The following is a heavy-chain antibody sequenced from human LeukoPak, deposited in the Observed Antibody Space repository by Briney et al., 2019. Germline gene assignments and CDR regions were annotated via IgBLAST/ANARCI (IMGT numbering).Heavy chain of an antibody. CDR2: ISSSSSTI. D-gene: IGHD5-18*01. V-gene: IGHV3-48*01. J-gene: IGHJ4*02. Sequence: PGGSLRLSCAASRFTFSSYSMNWVRQAPGKGLEWVSYISSSSSTIYYADSVKGRFTISRDNAKNSLYLQMNSLRAEDTAVYYCARDFYSYGYDYWGQGTLVTVSS. CDR3: ARDFYSYGYDY. CDR1: RFTFSSYS.